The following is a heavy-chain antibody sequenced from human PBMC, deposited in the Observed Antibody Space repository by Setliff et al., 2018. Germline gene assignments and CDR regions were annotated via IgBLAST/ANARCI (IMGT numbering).Heavy chain of an antibody. CDR3: ARWRAMGDYGGNYYYGLDV. CDR2: IMTIFGGP. CDR1: GGPFSKFV. Sequence: SVKVSCKATGGPFSKFVISWVRQAPGEGLEWMGGIMTIFGGPNYAQKFKDRVTITADESSSVAYMQLSSLTSDDTAVYFCARWRAMGDYGGNYYYGLDVWGQGTTVTVSS. V-gene: IGHV1-69*13. D-gene: IGHD4-17*01. J-gene: IGHJ6*02.